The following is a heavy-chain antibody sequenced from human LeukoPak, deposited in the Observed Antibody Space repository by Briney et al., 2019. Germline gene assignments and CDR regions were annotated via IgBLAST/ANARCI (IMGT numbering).Heavy chain of an antibody. D-gene: IGHD5-24*01. CDR1: GFTFSSYE. J-gene: IGHJ4*02. V-gene: IGHV3-48*03. CDR3: ARRTDGYTSN. CDR2: ISSSGTTI. Sequence: GGSLRLSCTASGFTFSSYEMNWVRQAPGKGLEWVSYISSSGTTIYYADSAKGRFTISRDNAKNSLYLQMNSLRAEDTADYYCARRTDGYTSNWGQRTLVTVSS.